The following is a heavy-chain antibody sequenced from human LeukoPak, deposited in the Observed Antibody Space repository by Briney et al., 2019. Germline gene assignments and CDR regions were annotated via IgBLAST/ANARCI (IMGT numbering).Heavy chain of an antibody. CDR1: GYSSTNYG. CDR2: IHIYRGNT. D-gene: IGHD2-15*01. V-gene: IGHV1-18*04. J-gene: IGHJ4*02. Sequence: GASVKVSCKASGYSSTNYGISWVRQAPGQGLEWMGWIHIYRGNTNYAQKFQGRVTMTTDTSTSTVYMELRSLRSDDTAVYYCARGGTAHLPIDYWGQGTLVTVSS. CDR3: ARGGTAHLPIDY.